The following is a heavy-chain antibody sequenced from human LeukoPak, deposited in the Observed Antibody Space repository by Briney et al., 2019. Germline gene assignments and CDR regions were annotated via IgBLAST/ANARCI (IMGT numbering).Heavy chain of an antibody. V-gene: IGHV3-48*03. J-gene: IGHJ6*02. Sequence: GGSLRLSCAASGFTFSSYEMNWVRQAPGKGLEWVSYISSSGSTIYYADSVKGRFTISGDNAKNSLYLQMNSLRAEDTAVYYCAGDGYDSGTDVWGQGTTVTVSS. CDR1: GFTFSSYE. CDR2: ISSSGSTI. D-gene: IGHD3-22*01. CDR3: AGDGYDSGTDV.